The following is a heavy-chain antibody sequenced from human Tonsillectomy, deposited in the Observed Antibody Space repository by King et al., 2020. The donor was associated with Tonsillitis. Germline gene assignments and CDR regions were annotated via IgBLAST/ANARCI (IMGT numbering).Heavy chain of an antibody. V-gene: IGHV3-30*04. D-gene: IGHD3-9*01. CDR2: ITYDGSNK. CDR3: ARTGPSGKIKIYYDILADYPHGAFDI. J-gene: IGHJ3*02. CDR1: GFTFSTYA. Sequence: VQLVESGGGVVQPGRSLRLSCAASGFTFSTYAMHWVRQAPGKGLEWVAVITYDGSNKYYADSVKGRFTISRDNSKNTLYLQMNSLRAEDTAVYYCARTGPSGKIKIYYDILADYPHGAFDIWGQGTMVTVSS.